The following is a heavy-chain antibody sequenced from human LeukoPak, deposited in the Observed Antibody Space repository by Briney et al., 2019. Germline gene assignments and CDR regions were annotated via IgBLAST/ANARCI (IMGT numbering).Heavy chain of an antibody. D-gene: IGHD2-15*01. CDR3: TRASDNTGRYSGGHI. CDR2: IHSGGGT. J-gene: IGHJ3*02. CDR1: GGSLNNNF. V-gene: IGHV4-59*01. Sequence: SETLSLTCSVSGGSLNNNFWSWIRQPPGQGLEWIGYIHSGGGTNYNPSLKSRVTIAIDTSKNQFSLKLTSLTATDTAVYYCTRASDNTGRYSGGHIWGQGTMVTVSS.